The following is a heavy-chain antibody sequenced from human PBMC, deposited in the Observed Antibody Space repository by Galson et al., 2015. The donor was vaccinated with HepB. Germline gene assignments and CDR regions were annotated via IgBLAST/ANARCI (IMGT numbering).Heavy chain of an antibody. Sequence: SVKVSCKASGYTFSTYYIHWVRQAPGQGLEWMGIINPSGGRTNYAQTFQDRVTMTRDTSTSTVYMQLSSLRSEDTAVYYCATIRVGFCITTSCKADDFDIWGQGTMVTVSS. CDR1: GYTFSTYY. J-gene: IGHJ3*02. D-gene: IGHD2-2*01. V-gene: IGHV1-46*01. CDR2: INPSGGRT. CDR3: ATIRVGFCITTSCKADDFDI.